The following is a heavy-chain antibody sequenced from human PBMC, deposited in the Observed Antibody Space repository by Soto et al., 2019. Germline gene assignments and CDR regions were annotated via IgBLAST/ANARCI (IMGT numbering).Heavy chain of an antibody. D-gene: IGHD2-15*01. CDR3: ARATYCSGGSCYSFHY. J-gene: IGHJ4*02. Sequence: QVQLQESGPGLVKPSETLSLTCTVSGGSISSYYWSWIRQPPGKGLEWIGYIYYSGSTNYNPSLKSRVTVSVDTSKTQFSLKLSSVTAADTAVYYCARATYCSGGSCYSFHYWGQGTLVTVSS. V-gene: IGHV4-59*01. CDR1: GGSISSYY. CDR2: IYYSGST.